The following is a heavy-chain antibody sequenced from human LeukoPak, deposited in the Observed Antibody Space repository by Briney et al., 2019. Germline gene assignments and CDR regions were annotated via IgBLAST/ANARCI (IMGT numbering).Heavy chain of an antibody. V-gene: IGHV3-30*18. D-gene: IGHD1-26*01. J-gene: IGHJ4*02. CDR2: ISYDGSNK. Sequence: QPGGSLRLSCAASGFTFSSYGMHWVRQAPGKGLEWVAVISYDGSNKYYADSVKGRFTISRDNSKNTLYLQMNSLRAEDTAVYYCAKVQWELLRECPIDYWGQGTLVTVSS. CDR3: AKVQWELLRECPIDY. CDR1: GFTFSSYG.